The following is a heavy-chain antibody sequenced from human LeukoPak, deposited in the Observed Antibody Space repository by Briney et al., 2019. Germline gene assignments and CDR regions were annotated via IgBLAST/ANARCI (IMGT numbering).Heavy chain of an antibody. D-gene: IGHD3-16*01. CDR3: AKVSGFKVTFGGVQD. CDR1: GFTFSNYG. CDR2: ISYDGSNK. V-gene: IGHV3-30*18. J-gene: IGHJ4*01. Sequence: GGSLRLSCAASGFTFSNYGMHWVRLAPGKGLEWVATISYDGSNKYYAESVKGRFTISRDNSKNTLYLQMNSLRDEDTAVFYCAKVSGFKVTFGGVQDCGHGSLFTVSS.